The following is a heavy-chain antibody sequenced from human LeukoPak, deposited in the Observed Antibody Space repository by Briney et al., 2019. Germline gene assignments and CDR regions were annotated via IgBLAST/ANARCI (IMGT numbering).Heavy chain of an antibody. J-gene: IGHJ4*02. CDR2: IYPGDSDT. D-gene: IGHD5-12*01. V-gene: IGHV5-51*01. CDR3: ARLYSGDERLIANFDY. CDR1: GYSFTSYW. Sequence: GESLKISCKGSGYSFTSYWIGWVRQMPGKGLEWMGIIYPGDSDTRYNPSFQGQVTISADKSISTAYLQWSSLKASDTAMYYCARLYSGDERLIANFDYWGQGTLVTVSS.